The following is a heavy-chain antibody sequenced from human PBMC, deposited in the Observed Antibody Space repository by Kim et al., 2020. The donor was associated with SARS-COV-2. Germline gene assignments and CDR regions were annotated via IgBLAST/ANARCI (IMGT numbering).Heavy chain of an antibody. J-gene: IGHJ6*02. V-gene: IGHV3-23*01. CDR3: AKSQLVWDYYYGMDV. Sequence: GGSLRLSCAASGFTFSSYAMSWVRQAPGKGLEWVSAISGSGGSTYYADSVKGRFTISRDNSKNTLYLQMNSLRAEDTAVYYCAKSQLVWDYYYGMDVWGQGTTVTVSS. D-gene: IGHD6-13*01. CDR1: GFTFSSYA. CDR2: ISGSGGST.